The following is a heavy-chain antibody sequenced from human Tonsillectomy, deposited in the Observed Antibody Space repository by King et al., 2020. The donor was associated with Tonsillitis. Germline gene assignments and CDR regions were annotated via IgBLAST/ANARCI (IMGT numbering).Heavy chain of an antibody. CDR1: GLTFLGNW. Sequence: VQLVESGGGLVQPGGSLRLSCAASGLTFLGNWMSWVRQAPGRGLERVANRKQDGREIHYGDSVTGRFTISRDNAQNSLYLHMNSLRVEDTAVYFCASDPYSRKYAAFDICGQGTMVAVSS. CDR3: ASDPYSRKYAAFDI. V-gene: IGHV3-7*03. CDR2: RKQDGREI. J-gene: IGHJ3*02. D-gene: IGHD1-26*01.